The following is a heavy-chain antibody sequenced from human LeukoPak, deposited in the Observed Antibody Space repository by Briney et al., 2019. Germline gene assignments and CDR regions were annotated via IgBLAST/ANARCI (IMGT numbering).Heavy chain of an antibody. D-gene: IGHD3-3*01. CDR3: ARGRTKYYDFWSGRDGYMDV. V-gene: IGHV3-7*01. Sequence: GGSLRLSCAASGFTFSSYWMSWVRQAPGKGLEWVANIKQDGSEKYYVDSVKGRFTISRDNAKNSLYLQMNSLRAEDTAVYYCARGRTKYYDFWSGRDGYMDVWGKGTTVTVSS. J-gene: IGHJ6*03. CDR1: GFTFSSYW. CDR2: IKQDGSEK.